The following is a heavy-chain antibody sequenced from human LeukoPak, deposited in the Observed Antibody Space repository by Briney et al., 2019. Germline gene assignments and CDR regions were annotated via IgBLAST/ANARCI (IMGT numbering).Heavy chain of an antibody. CDR2: MNPNSANT. J-gene: IGHJ5*02. Sequence: GASVKVSCKASGYTFTSYDINWVRQATGQGLEWMGWMNPNSANTGYAQKFQGRVTMTRDTSISTAYMELSRLGSDDTAVYYCARGAITIFGVVRTQTTYGPHRFDPWGQGTLVTVSS. V-gene: IGHV1-8*01. D-gene: IGHD3-3*01. CDR1: GYTFTSYD. CDR3: ARGAITIFGVVRTQTTYGPHRFDP.